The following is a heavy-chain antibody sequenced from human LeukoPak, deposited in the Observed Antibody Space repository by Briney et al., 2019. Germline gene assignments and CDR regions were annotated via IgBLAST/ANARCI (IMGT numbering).Heavy chain of an antibody. CDR2: LVPVFGTS. CDR3: ARDSDFWSGYQNWFDP. V-gene: IGHV1-69*13. CDR1: GGTFSSYT. J-gene: IGHJ5*02. Sequence: GASVKVSCKASGGTFSSYTVNWVRQAPGQGLEWMGGLVPVFGTSNYAQKFQDRLTITADESAFTAYMELSSLTSEDTAVYYCARDSDFWSGYQNWFDPWGQGTLVTVSS. D-gene: IGHD3-3*01.